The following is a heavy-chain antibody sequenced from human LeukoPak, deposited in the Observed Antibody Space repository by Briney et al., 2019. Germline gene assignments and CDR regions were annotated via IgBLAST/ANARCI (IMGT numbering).Heavy chain of an antibody. CDR1: GGSISSYY. J-gene: IGHJ5*02. D-gene: IGHD2-2*01. CDR2: IYYSGST. V-gene: IGHV4-59*01. CDR3: ARVYGVPGWFDP. Sequence: SETLSLTCTVSGGSISSYYWSWIRQPPGKGLEWIGYIYYSGSTNYNPSLKSRVTISVDTSKNQFSLKLSSVTAADTAVYYCARVYGVPGWFDPWGQGTLVTVSS.